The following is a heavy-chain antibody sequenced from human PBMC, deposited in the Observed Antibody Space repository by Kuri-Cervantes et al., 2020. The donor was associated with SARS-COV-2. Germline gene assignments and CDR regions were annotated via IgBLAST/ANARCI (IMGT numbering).Heavy chain of an antibody. Sequence: GESLKISCAASGFTFSNSDMNWVRQAPGKGLEWVSGVSWDGSRTHYADSVKGRLIISRDNSRNFLYLQMNSLRAEDTAVYYCAKDLMVTTSHYYYYYMDVWGKGTTVTVSS. CDR3: AKDLMVTTSHYYYYYMDV. J-gene: IGHJ6*03. D-gene: IGHD2-8*01. CDR1: GFTFSNSD. CDR2: VSWDGSRT. V-gene: IGHV3-19*01.